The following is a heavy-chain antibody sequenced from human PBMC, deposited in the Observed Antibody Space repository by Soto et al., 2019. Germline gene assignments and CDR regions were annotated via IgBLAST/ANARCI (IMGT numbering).Heavy chain of an antibody. CDR1: GFTFSSYG. CDR2: ISYDGSNK. CDR3: AKERVPWFDP. V-gene: IGHV3-30*18. J-gene: IGHJ5*02. Sequence: GGSLRLSCAASGFTFSSYGMHWVRQAPGKGLEWVAVISYDGSNKYYADSVKGRFTISRDNSKNTLYLQMNSLRAEDTAVYYCAKERVPWFDPWAQGTLVTVSS.